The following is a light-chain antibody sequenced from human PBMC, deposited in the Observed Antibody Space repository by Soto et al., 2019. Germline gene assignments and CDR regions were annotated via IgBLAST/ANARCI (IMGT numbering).Light chain of an antibody. Sequence: DIVMTQSPDSLAVSLGERATINCKSSQSVLYSSNNKNYLAWYQQKPGQPPKLLIYWASTRESGVHDRFSGSGYETDFGLTICSLQAEDVAVCYCQQYYSTPPYTFGQGTKLEIK. CDR3: QQYYSTPPYT. CDR1: QSVLYSSNNKNY. CDR2: WAS. J-gene: IGKJ2*01. V-gene: IGKV4-1*01.